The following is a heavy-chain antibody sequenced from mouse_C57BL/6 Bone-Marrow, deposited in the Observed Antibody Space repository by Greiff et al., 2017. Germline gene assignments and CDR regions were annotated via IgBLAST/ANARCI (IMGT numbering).Heavy chain of an antibody. CDR2: LDPSDSYT. D-gene: IGHD3-2*02. CDR1: GYPFTSYW. CDR3: ARESSGYAMDY. Sequence: QVQLQQPGAELVMPGASVKLSCKASGYPFTSYWMHWVKQRPGQGLEWIGELDPSDSYTNYNQKFKGKSTLTVDKSYSTAYMQLSSLTSEDSAVYYCARESSGYAMDYWGQGTSVTVSS. J-gene: IGHJ4*01. V-gene: IGHV1-69*01.